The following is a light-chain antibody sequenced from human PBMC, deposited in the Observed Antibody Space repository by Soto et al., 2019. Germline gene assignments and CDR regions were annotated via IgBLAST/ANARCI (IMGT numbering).Light chain of an antibody. V-gene: IGKV1-39*01. CDR3: QQSYAAPLT. CDR2: AAS. CDR1: QSITTY. J-gene: IGKJ4*01. Sequence: DLQMTQSPSSLFASVGDSVTITCRARQSITTYLNWYVQKPGKPPKLLISAASTLQRGVPSRFSGRGFGTEFTLTISGLQREDCATYYCQQSYAAPLTFGGGTKVESK.